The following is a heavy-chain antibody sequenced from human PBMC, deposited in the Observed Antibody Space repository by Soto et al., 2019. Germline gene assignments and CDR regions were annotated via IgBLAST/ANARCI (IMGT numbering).Heavy chain of an antibody. CDR2: ITDSGAAS. CDR3: ARDLSVVFDY. D-gene: IGHD2-15*01. J-gene: IGHJ4*02. Sequence: PGGSLRLSCTASGFTFNKYAMSWVRQGPGKGLEWVSAITDSGAASHYADSVKGRFTVSRDNSKNTLYLQMNSLRADDTAVYYCARDLSVVFDYWGQGTLVTVSS. CDR1: GFTFNKYA. V-gene: IGHV3-23*01.